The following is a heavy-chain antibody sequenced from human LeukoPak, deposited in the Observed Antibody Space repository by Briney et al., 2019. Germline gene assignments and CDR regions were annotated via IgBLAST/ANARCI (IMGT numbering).Heavy chain of an antibody. CDR3: AREYYDFWSGYLERYYMDV. Sequence: GGSLRLSCAASGSSFSNSWMSWARQAPGTGLEWVASIKPDGSEKYSFDSVKGRFSIFRDNAENSLYLQMNSLRAEDTAVYYCAREYYDFWSGYLERYYMDVWGKGTTVTVSS. D-gene: IGHD3-3*01. V-gene: IGHV3-7*01. CDR2: IKPDGSEK. J-gene: IGHJ6*03. CDR1: GSSFSNSW.